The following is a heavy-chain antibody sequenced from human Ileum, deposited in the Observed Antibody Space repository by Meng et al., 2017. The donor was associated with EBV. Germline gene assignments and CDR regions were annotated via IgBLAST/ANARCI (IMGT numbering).Heavy chain of an antibody. J-gene: IGHJ4*02. CDR2: IYNSGST. V-gene: IGHV4-4*02. CDR3: ARVGQWLPIDY. D-gene: IGHD6-19*01. Sequence: EWGPAMVMPLGTLFLAFSLCSGGVGVGNRCSWAGKPPGRRVVLIGEIYNSGSTNYNPTLKSRVTISVDKSENKFSLNLSSVTAADTAVYYCARVGQWLPIDYWGQGTLVTVSS. CDR1: SGGVGVGNR.